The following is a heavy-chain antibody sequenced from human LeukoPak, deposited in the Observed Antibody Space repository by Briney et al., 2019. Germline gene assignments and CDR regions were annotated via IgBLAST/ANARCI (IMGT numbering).Heavy chain of an antibody. D-gene: IGHD3-9*01. CDR2: ISAYNGNT. Sequence: ASVKVSCKASGYTFTSYGISWVRQAPGQGLEWMGWISAYNGNTNYAQKLQGTVTMTTDTSTSTAYMELSSLISDDTAVYYCARDGTTYYDILTGLLTFYNWFDPWGQGTLVTVSS. CDR3: ARDGTTYYDILTGLLTFYNWFDP. J-gene: IGHJ5*02. CDR1: GYTFTSYG. V-gene: IGHV1-18*01.